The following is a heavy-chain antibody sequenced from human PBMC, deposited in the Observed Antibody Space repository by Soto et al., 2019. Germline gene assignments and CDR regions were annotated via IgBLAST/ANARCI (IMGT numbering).Heavy chain of an antibody. CDR2: ISSSGST. CDR3: ARLPRGYGNYVDS. V-gene: IGHV4-39*01. CDR1: GGSISSNNYY. D-gene: IGHD2-15*01. Sequence: QLLLQESGPGQVRPSETLSLTCIVSGGSISSNNYYWGWIRQPPGKGLEWIGSISSSGSTYYSPSLKGRVTMSVDTSKNEFSLKLSSVTAADRAVYYCARLPRGYGNYVDSWGQGILVTVSS. J-gene: IGHJ4*02.